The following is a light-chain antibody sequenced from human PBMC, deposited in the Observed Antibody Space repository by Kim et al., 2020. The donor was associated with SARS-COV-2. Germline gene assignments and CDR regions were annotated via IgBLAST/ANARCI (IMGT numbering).Light chain of an antibody. Sequence: LSRGERTPLSCTTRQSVSSYLAWYQQKPGQTPRLLIYLASNRATGIPARFSGSGSGTDFTLTISSLETEDFAVYYCQQYSDSPLTFGGGTKVDIK. CDR2: LAS. J-gene: IGKJ4*01. V-gene: IGKV3-11*01. CDR1: QSVSSY. CDR3: QQYSDSPLT.